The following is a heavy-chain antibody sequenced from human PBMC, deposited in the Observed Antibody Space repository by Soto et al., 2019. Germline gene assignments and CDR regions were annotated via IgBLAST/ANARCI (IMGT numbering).Heavy chain of an antibody. CDR1: GGTFSSYA. CDR2: IIPIFGTA. J-gene: IGHJ6*02. V-gene: IGHV1-69*13. CDR3: ARDSAQARQDTAREATTAGFYYYYGMDV. D-gene: IGHD5-18*01. Sequence: SVKVSCKASGGTFSSYAISWVRQAPGQGLEWMGGIIPIFGTANYAQKFQGRVTITADESTSTAYMELSSLRSEDTAVYYCARDSAQARQDTAREATTAGFYYYYGMDVWGQGNTVTVSS.